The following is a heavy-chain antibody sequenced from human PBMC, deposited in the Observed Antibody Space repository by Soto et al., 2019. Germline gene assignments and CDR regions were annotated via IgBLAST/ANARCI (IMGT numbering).Heavy chain of an antibody. J-gene: IGHJ4*02. CDR2: IRYDGSNT. CDR3: ARDGVGATTYFGYFDY. CDR1: GFTFSGYG. D-gene: IGHD1-26*01. Sequence: QVQLVESGGGVAQPGRSLRLSCAASGFTFSGYGMHWFRQAPGKGLEWVAVIRYDGSNTYYADAGKGRCTISIDNPKYTLYLQMHRLRLEDTAVYYCARDGVGATTYFGYFDYWGQGTLVTVSS. V-gene: IGHV3-33*01.